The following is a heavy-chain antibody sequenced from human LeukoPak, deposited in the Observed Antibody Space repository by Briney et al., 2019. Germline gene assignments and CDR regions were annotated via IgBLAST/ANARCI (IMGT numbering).Heavy chain of an antibody. CDR3: ASGAVLVGYYYGMDV. CDR2: IYYTGST. J-gene: IGHJ6*02. Sequence: SETLSLTCTVSGGSITSSRHYWGWIRQPPGKGLEWIGNIYYTGSTYYNPSLKSRVTISVDTSNNQFSLKVSSVTAADTAVYYCASGAVLVGYYYGMDVWGQGTTVTVSS. V-gene: IGHV4-39*01. CDR1: GGSITSSRHY. D-gene: IGHD1-26*01.